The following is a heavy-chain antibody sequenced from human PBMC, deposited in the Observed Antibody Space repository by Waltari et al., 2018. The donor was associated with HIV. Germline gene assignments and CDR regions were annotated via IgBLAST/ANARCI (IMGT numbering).Heavy chain of an antibody. J-gene: IGHJ5*01. CDR3: AKDAYGGHPKNWFDS. D-gene: IGHD3-10*01. V-gene: IGHV3-30*18. CDR2: ISSDGSNQ. CDR1: GLTFSGYA. Sequence: QVQLVESGGGVVQPGKSLRLSCAASGLTFSGYAMHWVRQAPGKGLEWVTVISSDGSNQYYADSVKGRFTISRDNSKNTLSLQVNSLKTEDTAVYYCAKDAYGGHPKNWFDSWGQGTLVTVSS.